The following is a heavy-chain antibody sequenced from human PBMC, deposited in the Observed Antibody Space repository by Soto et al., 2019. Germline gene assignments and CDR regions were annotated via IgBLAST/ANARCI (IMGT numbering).Heavy chain of an antibody. CDR2: ISGSGGST. D-gene: IGHD5-18*01. V-gene: IGHV3-23*01. J-gene: IGHJ4*02. CDR3: ALRLYSYGDLDY. CDR1: GFTFSSYP. Sequence: PGGSLTISGERSGFTFSSYPMTSDRQAPGKGLEWVSAISGSGGSTYYADSVKGRFTISRDNSKNTLYLQMNSLRAEDTAVSYCALRLYSYGDLDYWRQGTLDTVSS.